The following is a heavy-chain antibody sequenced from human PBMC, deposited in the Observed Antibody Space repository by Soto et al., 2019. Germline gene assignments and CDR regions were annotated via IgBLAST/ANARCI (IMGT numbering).Heavy chain of an antibody. CDR1: GFTFSSYA. V-gene: IGHV3-30*18. Sequence: GGSLRLSCAASGFTFSSYAMNWVRQAPGKGLEWVAVISYDGRNKCYADSVKGRFTISRDNSKNTLYLQMSSLRAEDSAVYYCAKGHWSRLRGVRYFFDYWGQGTLVTVSS. CDR3: AKGHWSRLRGVRYFFDY. CDR2: ISYDGRNK. J-gene: IGHJ4*02. D-gene: IGHD2-8*02.